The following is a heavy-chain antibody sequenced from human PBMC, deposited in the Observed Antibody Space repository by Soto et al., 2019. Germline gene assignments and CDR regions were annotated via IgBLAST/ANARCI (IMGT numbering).Heavy chain of an antibody. CDR3: ARVPSPRYCTNGACFLVHWFDP. Sequence: ASVKVSCKASGGTFSSYAISWVRQAPGQGLEWMGGIIPIFGTANYAQKFQGRVTITADKSTSTAYMELSSLRSEDTAVYYCARVPSPRYCTNGACFLVHWFDPWGQGTLVTVSS. CDR2: IIPIFGTA. J-gene: IGHJ5*02. CDR1: GGTFSSYA. D-gene: IGHD2-8*01. V-gene: IGHV1-69*06.